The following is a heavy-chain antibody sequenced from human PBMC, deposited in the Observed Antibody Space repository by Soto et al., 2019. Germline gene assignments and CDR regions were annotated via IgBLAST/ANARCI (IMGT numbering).Heavy chain of an antibody. J-gene: IGHJ4*02. V-gene: IGHV4-30-2*01. D-gene: IGHD3-10*01. Sequence: SDTLSLTCAVSGGSISSGGYSWSWIRQPPGKGLEWIGYIYHSGSTYYNPSLKSRVTISVDRSKNQFSLKLSSVTAADTAVYYCARGWFGELFFDYWGQGTLVTVSS. CDR3: ARGWFGELFFDY. CDR2: IYHSGST. CDR1: GGSISSGGYS.